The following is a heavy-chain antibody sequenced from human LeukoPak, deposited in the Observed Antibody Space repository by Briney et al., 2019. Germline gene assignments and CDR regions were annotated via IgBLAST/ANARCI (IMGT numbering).Heavy chain of an antibody. J-gene: IGHJ5*02. CDR1: GGSISSCY. Sequence: TSETLSLTCTVSGGSISSCYWSWIRQPPGKGLEWIGYIYYSGSTNYNPSLKSRVTISVDTSKNQFSLKLSSVTAADTAVYYCARLGYYGSGSYYPNWFDPWGQGTLVTVSS. V-gene: IGHV4-59*01. D-gene: IGHD3-10*01. CDR3: ARLGYYGSGSYYPNWFDP. CDR2: IYYSGST.